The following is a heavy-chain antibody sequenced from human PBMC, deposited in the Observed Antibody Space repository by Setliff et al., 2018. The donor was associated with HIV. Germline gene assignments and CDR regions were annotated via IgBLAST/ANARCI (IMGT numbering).Heavy chain of an antibody. V-gene: IGHV1-2*06. CDR3: ARQDHSSVNTCSLYAFDV. CDR2: INPNSGGT. CDR1: GYTFTGYY. D-gene: IGHD2-21*01. J-gene: IGHJ3*01. Sequence: ASVKVSCKASGYTFTGYYMHWVRQAPGQGLEWMGRINPNSGGTNYAQKLQGRVTITRDTSIYTVYMELNGLTSDDTAFYYCARQDHSSVNTCSLYAFDVWGQGTMVTVSS.